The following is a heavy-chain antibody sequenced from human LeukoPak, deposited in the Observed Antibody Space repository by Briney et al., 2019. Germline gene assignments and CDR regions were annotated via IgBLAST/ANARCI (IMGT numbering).Heavy chain of an antibody. CDR1: GFTFSSYA. CDR3: ARDHYGDYYFVY. Sequence: GGSLRLSCAASGFTFSSYAMNWVRQAPGKGLEWVSSISGSSDYIYYGDSVKGRFTISRDNAKNSLYLQMNSLRAEDTAVYYCARDHYGDYYFVYWGRGTLVTVSS. CDR2: ISGSSDYI. D-gene: IGHD4-17*01. V-gene: IGHV3-21*01. J-gene: IGHJ4*02.